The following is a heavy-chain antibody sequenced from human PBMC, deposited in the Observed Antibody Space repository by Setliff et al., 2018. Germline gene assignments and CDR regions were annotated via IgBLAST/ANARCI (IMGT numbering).Heavy chain of an antibody. Sequence: GESLKISCAVSGFTFSTYTMNWVRRAPGKGLEWVSSISSNSYYIYYADSVKGRFTISRDNAKNSLSLQLNNLRAEDTAVYYCVRDGGILTGTTGDYWGQGILVTVSS. D-gene: IGHD1-7*01. J-gene: IGHJ4*02. CDR1: GFTFSTYT. V-gene: IGHV3-21*01. CDR3: VRDGGILTGTTGDY. CDR2: ISSNSYYI.